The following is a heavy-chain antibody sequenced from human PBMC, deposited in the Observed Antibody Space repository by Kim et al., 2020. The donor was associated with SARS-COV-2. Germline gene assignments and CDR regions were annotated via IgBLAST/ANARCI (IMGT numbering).Heavy chain of an antibody. Sequence: ASVKVSCKASGYTFTSYAMNWVRQAPGQGLEWMGWINTNTGNPTYAQGFTGRFVFSLDTSVSTAYLQISSLKAEDTAVYYCARDYLMLWIQPEDYYYGMDVWGQGTTVTVSS. J-gene: IGHJ6*02. D-gene: IGHD5-18*01. V-gene: IGHV7-4-1*02. CDR3: ARDYLMLWIQPEDYYYGMDV. CDR2: INTNTGNP. CDR1: GYTFTSYA.